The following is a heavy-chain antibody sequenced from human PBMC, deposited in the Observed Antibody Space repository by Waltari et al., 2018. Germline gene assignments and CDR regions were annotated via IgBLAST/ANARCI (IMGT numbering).Heavy chain of an antibody. CDR2: ISSSSSTI. CDR1: GFTFSSYS. CDR3: ARGHAYYYYYGMDV. V-gene: IGHV3-48*01. J-gene: IGHJ6*02. Sequence: EVQLVESGGGLVQPGGSLRLSCADSGFTFSSYSMNWVRQAPGKGLEWVSYISSSSSTIYYAASVKGRFTISRDNAKNSLYLQMNSLRAEDTAVYYCARGHAYYYYYGMDVWGQGTTVTVSS.